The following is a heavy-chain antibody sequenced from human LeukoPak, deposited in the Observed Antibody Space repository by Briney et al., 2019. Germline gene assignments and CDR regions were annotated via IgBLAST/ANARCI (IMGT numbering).Heavy chain of an antibody. CDR1: GFTFSSYS. V-gene: IGHV3-21*04. CDR3: ARRSYGYAGYFDY. Sequence: PGGSLRLSCAASGFTFSSYSMNWVRQAPGKGLEWVSSISSSSSYIYYADSVKGRFTISRDNAKNSLYLQMNSLRAEDTALYYCARRSYGYAGYFDYWGQGTLVTVSS. J-gene: IGHJ4*02. CDR2: ISSSSSYI. D-gene: IGHD5-18*01.